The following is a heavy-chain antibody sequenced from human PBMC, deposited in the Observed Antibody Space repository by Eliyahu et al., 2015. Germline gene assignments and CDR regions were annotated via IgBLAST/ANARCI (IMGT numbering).Heavy chain of an antibody. D-gene: IGHD3-22*01. V-gene: IGHV4-39*01. CDR2: IYYSGST. CDR3: VMFGHDSSGENY. J-gene: IGHJ4*02. Sequence: QLQLQESGPGLVKPSETLSLTCTVSGGSIGSSVYYWGWIRQPPGKGLEWIGSIYYSGSTYYNPSLKSRVTISVDTSKNQFSLKLSSVTAADTAVYYCVMFGHDSSGENYWGQGTLVTVSS. CDR1: GGSIGSSVYY.